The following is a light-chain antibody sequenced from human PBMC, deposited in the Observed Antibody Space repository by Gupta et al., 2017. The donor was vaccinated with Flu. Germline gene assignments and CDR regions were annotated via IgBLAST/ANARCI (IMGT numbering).Light chain of an antibody. CDR3: QQSYRTPLLT. V-gene: IGKV1-39*01. J-gene: IGKJ3*01. CDR1: QSISNY. Sequence: SVGDRVTITCRASQSISNYLNWYQHKPGEAPKLLVYRASSLQSGVPSRFSGSGSGTDFNLTISSLQPEDCATSFCQQSYRTPLLTFGPGTKV. CDR2: RAS.